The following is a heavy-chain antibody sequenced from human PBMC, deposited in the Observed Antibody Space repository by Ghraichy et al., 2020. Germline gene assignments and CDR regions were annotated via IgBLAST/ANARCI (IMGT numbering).Heavy chain of an antibody. CDR2: IYRGWGT. CDR3: ARGTTVTTTPFDY. Sequence: GALRLSCAASGFAVGSYYMTWVRQAPGKGLEWVSLIYRGWGTNYADSVKGRFTISRDDSKNKLYLQMNSLRAEDTAVYYCARGTTVTTTPFDYWGKGTL. D-gene: IGHD4-17*01. CDR1: GFAVGSYY. J-gene: IGHJ4*02. V-gene: IGHV3-53*01.